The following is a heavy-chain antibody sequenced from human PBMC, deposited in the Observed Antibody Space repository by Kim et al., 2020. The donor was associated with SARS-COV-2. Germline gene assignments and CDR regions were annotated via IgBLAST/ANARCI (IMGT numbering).Heavy chain of an antibody. D-gene: IGHD3-10*01. J-gene: IGHJ6*02. Sequence: SYIYYADSVKGRFTISRDNAKNSLYLQMNSRRAEDTAVYYCARRRDMDVWGQGTTVTVSS. CDR3: ARRRDMDV. CDR2: SYI. V-gene: IGHV3-21*01.